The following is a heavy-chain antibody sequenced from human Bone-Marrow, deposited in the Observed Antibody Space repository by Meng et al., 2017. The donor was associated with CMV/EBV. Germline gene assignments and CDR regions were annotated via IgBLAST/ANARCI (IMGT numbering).Heavy chain of an antibody. V-gene: IGHV1-69*05. Sequence: SVKVSCKASGGTFSSYAIGWVRQAPGQGLEWMGGIIPIFGTANYAQKFQGRVTITTDESTSTAYMELSSLRSEDTAVYYCARAEVTAAAGTPHYYYYYYGMDVWGQGTTVTVSS. CDR1: GGTFSSYA. CDR2: IIPIFGTA. D-gene: IGHD6-13*01. J-gene: IGHJ6*02. CDR3: ARAEVTAAAGTPHYYYYYYGMDV.